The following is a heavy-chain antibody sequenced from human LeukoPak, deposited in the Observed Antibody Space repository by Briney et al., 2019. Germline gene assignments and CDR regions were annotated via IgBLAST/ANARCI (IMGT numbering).Heavy chain of an antibody. CDR1: GYTFTSYV. D-gene: IGHD2-15*01. CDR3: ARALLGSLDAFDI. V-gene: IGHV1-8*03. Sequence: ASVKVSCKASGYTFTSYVINWVRQATGQGLEWMGWMNSNSGNTGYAQNFQGRVTITRNTSISTAYMELSSLRSEDTAVYYCARALLGSLDAFDIWGQGTMVTVSS. CDR2: MNSNSGNT. J-gene: IGHJ3*02.